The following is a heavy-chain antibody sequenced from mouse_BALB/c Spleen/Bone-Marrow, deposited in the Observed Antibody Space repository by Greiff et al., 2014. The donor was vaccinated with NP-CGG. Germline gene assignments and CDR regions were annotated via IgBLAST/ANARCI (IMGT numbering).Heavy chain of an antibody. CDR2: INPNNGGT. D-gene: IGHD1-1*01. J-gene: IGHJ2*01. Sequence: EVQRVESGPELVKPGASVKISCKTSGYTFTEYTMHWVKQSHGKSLEWIGGINPNNGGTSYNQKFKGKATLTVDKSSSTAYMELRSLTSEDSAVYYCARRTTVVAYYFDYWGQGTTLTVSS. CDR1: GYTFTEYT. V-gene: IGHV1-18*01. CDR3: ARRTTVVAYYFDY.